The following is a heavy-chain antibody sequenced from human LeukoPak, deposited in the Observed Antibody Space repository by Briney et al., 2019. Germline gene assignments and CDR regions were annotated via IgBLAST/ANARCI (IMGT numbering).Heavy chain of an antibody. V-gene: IGHV3-23*01. J-gene: IGHJ5*02. CDR1: GFAFSVYA. CDR2: INANSVST. Sequence: PGGSLRLSCAASGFAFSVYAMSWLRQPPGKGLEWVSTINANSVSTSYAASVRGRFTISRDNAKDTVYLQLNRLSTDDTATYYCAKPISGGLAVTADWFRPWGQGTLVVVSS. CDR3: AKPISGGLAVTADWFRP. D-gene: IGHD6-19*01.